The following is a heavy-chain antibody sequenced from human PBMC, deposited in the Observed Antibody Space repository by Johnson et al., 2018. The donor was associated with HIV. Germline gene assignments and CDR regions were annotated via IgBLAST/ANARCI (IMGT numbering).Heavy chain of an antibody. J-gene: IGHJ3*02. Sequence: VQLVESGGGLVQPGGSLRLSCAASGFTFSSYDMHWVRQATGKGLEWVSAIGTAGDTYYPGSVKGRFTISRDNAKNSLYLQMNSLRAEEAALYYCARDHPQWPSIWGQGTMVTVSS. CDR1: GFTFSSYD. CDR3: ARDHPQWPSI. V-gene: IGHV3-13*01. CDR2: IGTAGDT. D-gene: IGHD6-19*01.